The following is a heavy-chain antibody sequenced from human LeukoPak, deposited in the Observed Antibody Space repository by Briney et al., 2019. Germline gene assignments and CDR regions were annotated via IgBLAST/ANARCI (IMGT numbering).Heavy chain of an antibody. V-gene: IGHV3-48*01. J-gene: IGHJ5*02. CDR2: ITISTTTI. CDR1: GFTFSNYN. CDR3: ARSLVVGATYPYR. D-gene: IGHD1-26*01. Sequence: GGSLRLSCAASGFTFSNYNMNWVRQAPGKGLEWISYITISTTTIYYADSVKGRFTISRDNAKNSLYLQLNSLRAEDTAVYYCARSLVVGATYPYRWGQGTLVTVSS.